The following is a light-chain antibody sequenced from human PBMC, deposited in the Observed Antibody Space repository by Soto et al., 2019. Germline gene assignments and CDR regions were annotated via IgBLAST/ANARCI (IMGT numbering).Light chain of an antibody. CDR1: SSDVGGYNY. V-gene: IGLV2-8*01. J-gene: IGLJ1*01. Sequence: LTQPPSASGSPGQSVTISCTGTSSDVGGYNYVSWYQQYPGKAPKLMIYEVSKRPSGVPDRFSGSKSGNTASLTVSGLQAEDEADYYCSSYAGSNNVFGTGTKLTV. CDR2: EVS. CDR3: SSYAGSNNV.